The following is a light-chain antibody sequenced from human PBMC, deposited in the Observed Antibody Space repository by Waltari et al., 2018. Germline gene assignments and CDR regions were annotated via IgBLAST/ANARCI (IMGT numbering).Light chain of an antibody. V-gene: IGKV2-30*02. CDR1: QSLVHSDGNTY. J-gene: IGKJ1*01. CDR3: GQGTRWPWT. Sequence: DVVMTQSPLSLPITPGQPASISCRSSQSLVHSDGNTYLSWYQQKPGQPPRLLIYEVSTRDSGVPDRFSGSGAGTDFTLKISRREAEDVGIYYCGQGTRWPWTFGQGNKVEIK. CDR2: EVS.